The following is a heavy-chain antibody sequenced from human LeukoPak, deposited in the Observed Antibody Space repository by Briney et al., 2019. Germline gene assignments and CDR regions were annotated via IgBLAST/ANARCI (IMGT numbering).Heavy chain of an antibody. V-gene: IGHV3-11*01. Sequence: GGSLRLSCAASGFTFSDYYMSWIRQAPGKGLEWVSYISSSGSTIYYADSVKGRFTISRDNAKNSLYLQMNSLRAEDTAVYYCARDPDYDSSGYYYNYWGQGTLVTVSS. CDR2: ISSSGSTI. D-gene: IGHD3-22*01. CDR3: ARDPDYDSSGYYYNY. J-gene: IGHJ4*02. CDR1: GFTFSDYY.